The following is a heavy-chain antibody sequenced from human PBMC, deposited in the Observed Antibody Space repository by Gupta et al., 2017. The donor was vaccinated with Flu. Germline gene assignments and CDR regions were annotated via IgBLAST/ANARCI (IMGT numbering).Heavy chain of an antibody. V-gene: IGHV3-72*01. J-gene: IGHJ4*02. D-gene: IGHD3-22*01. Sequence: EVQLVESWGGLVQPGGSLRLFCAASGFTLSDHYMDWVRQAPGKGLGWVARIRNKAKSDTTEYAASVKGRFTSSRDDAKNSRYLQRNSLKTEDTAVDDGDTALTDSSGYYYGDHWGQGTLGTVAS. CDR3: DTALTDSSGYYYGDH. CDR1: GFTLSDHY. CDR2: IRNKAKSDTT.